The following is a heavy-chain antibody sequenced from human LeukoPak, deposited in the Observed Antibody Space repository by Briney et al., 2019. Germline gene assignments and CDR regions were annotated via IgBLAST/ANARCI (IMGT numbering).Heavy chain of an antibody. CDR3: AKDGRRMAMIVVVPNLPSDD. D-gene: IGHD3-22*01. V-gene: IGHV3-23*01. CDR2: ISGSGGST. Sequence: PGGSLRLSCAASGFTFSSYAMSWVRQAPGKGLEWVSAISGSGGSTYYADSVKGRFTISRDNSKNTLCLQMNSLRAEDTAVYYCAKDGRRMAMIVVVPNLPSDDWGQGTLVTVSS. J-gene: IGHJ4*02. CDR1: GFTFSSYA.